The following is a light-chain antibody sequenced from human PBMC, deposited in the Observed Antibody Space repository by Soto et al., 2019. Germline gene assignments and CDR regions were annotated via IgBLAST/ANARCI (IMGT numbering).Light chain of an antibody. CDR3: QKYNSALT. J-gene: IGKJ4*01. CDR1: QGISNY. Sequence: DIQMTQSPSSLSASVGDRVTITCRASQGISNYLAWYQQKPGKVPKLLIYAASTLQSGVPSRFSGSGSGTDFTLTISSLQHEDVATYYYQKYNSALTFGGGTKVEIK. V-gene: IGKV1-27*01. CDR2: AAS.